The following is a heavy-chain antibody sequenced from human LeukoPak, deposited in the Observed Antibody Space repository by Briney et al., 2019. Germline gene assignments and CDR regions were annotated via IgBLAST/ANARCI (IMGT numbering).Heavy chain of an antibody. V-gene: IGHV4-34*01. Sequence: SGSTNYNPSLKSRVTISVDTSKNQFSLKLSSVTAADTAVYYCARGRGAVARPMNNWFDPWGQGTLVTVSS. CDR3: ARGRGAVARPMNNWFDP. J-gene: IGHJ5*02. D-gene: IGHD6-19*01. CDR2: SGST.